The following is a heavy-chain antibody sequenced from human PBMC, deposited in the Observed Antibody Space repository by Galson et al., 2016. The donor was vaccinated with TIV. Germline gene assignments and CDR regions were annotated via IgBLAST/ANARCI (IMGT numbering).Heavy chain of an antibody. V-gene: IGHV3-30-3*01. J-gene: IGHJ4*02. Sequence: SLRLSCAASGFTFSSYAMHWVRQAPGKGLEWVAIVSYDGRTKDDSDSVRGRFTISRDNSKNTLYLQMHGLGREDTGIYYCARERTSVVGRSLDFWGQGTVVTVSS. D-gene: IGHD2-15*01. CDR2: VSYDGRTK. CDR1: GFTFSSYA. CDR3: ARERTSVVGRSLDF.